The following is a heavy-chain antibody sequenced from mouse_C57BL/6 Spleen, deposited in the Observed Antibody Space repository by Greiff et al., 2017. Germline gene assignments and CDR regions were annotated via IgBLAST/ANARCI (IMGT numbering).Heavy chain of an antibody. D-gene: IGHD3-3*01. CDR2: INPNNGGT. Sequence: EVQLQQSGPELVKPGASVKISCKASGYTFTDYYMNWVKQSHGKSLEWIGDINPNNGGTSYNQKFKGKATLTVDKSSSTAYMELRSLTSEDSAVYYCARGGTSRYFDVWGTGTTVTVSS. CDR1: GYTFTDYY. CDR3: ARGGTSRYFDV. J-gene: IGHJ1*03. V-gene: IGHV1-26*01.